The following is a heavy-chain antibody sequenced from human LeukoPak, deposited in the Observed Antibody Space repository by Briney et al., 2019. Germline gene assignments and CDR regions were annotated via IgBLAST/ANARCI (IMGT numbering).Heavy chain of an antibody. CDR3: ARGIVTGTTNWFDP. V-gene: IGHV4-38-2*02. CDR2: LYHSGST. J-gene: IGHJ5*02. D-gene: IGHD1-1*01. Sequence: SETLSLTCTVSGYSISSGYYWVWIRQPPGKGLEWIGSLYHSGSTYYNPSLKSRVTISIDTSKNQFSLKLSSVTASDTAVYYCARGIVTGTTNWFDPWGQGTLVTVSS. CDR1: GYSISSGYY.